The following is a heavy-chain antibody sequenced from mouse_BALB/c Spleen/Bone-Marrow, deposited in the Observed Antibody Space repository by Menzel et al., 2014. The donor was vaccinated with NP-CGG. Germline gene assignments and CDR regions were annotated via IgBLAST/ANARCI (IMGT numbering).Heavy chain of an antibody. D-gene: IGHD1-2*01. Sequence: QVQLQQSGAELARPGASVKLSCKASGYTFTSYWMQWVKQRPGQGLEWIGAIYPGDGDTRYTQKFKGEATLTADKSSSTAYMQLSSLASEDSAVYYCARRDYGIRENYYAMDYWGQGTSVTVSS. CDR1: GYTFTSYW. CDR2: IYPGDGDT. CDR3: ARRDYGIRENYYAMDY. J-gene: IGHJ4*01. V-gene: IGHV1-87*01.